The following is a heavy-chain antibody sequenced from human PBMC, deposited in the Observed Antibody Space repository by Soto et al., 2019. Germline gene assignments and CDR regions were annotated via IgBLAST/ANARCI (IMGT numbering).Heavy chain of an antibody. D-gene: IGHD3-16*01. CDR3: AKDLGPTRGPYDMDV. J-gene: IGHJ6*02. V-gene: IGHV3-30*18. Sequence: QVQLVESGGGVVQPGRSLRLSCAASGFTFSSYGMHWVRHAPGKGLEWVAVISYDGSNKYYADSVKGRFTISRDNSKNTLYLQMNSLRAEDTAVYYCAKDLGPTRGPYDMDVWGQGTTVTVSS. CDR1: GFTFSSYG. CDR2: ISYDGSNK.